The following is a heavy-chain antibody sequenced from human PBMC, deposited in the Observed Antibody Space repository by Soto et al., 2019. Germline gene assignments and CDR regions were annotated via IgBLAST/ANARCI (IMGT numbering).Heavy chain of an antibody. CDR3: ARHRGGGYDFYFDY. CDR2: IYYSGST. CDR1: GGSISSYY. Sequence: SETLSLTCTVAGGSISSYYWSWIRQPPGKGLEWIGYIYYSGSTNYNPSLKSRVTISVDTSKKQFSLKLSSVTAAETAVYYCARHRGGGYDFYFDYWGQGTLVTVSS. V-gene: IGHV4-59*08. J-gene: IGHJ4*02. D-gene: IGHD5-12*01.